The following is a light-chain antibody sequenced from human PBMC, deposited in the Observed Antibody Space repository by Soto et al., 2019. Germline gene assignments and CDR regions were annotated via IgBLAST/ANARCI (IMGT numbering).Light chain of an antibody. J-gene: IGKJ1*01. V-gene: IGKV1-33*01. Sequence: DIQMTQSPSSLSASVGDRVTITCQASQDISNYLNWYQQKPGKAPKLLIYDASNLETGVPSRFSGSGYGTDFTLTISRLQPEDIATYYCQQYGKLPPWTFGQGTKGEIK. CDR3: QQYGKLPPWT. CDR2: DAS. CDR1: QDISNY.